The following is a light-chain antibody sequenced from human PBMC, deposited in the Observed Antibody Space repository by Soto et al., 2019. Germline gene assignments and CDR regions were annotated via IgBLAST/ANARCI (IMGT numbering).Light chain of an antibody. CDR2: GAS. CDR1: QSVSSSY. CDR3: QQYGRSRT. V-gene: IGKV3-20*01. Sequence: EIALTQSPGTLSLSPGERATLSCRASQSVSSSYLAWYQQKPGQAPRLLIYGASFRATGIPDRFSGSGSGTDFTLTISALEPEDFAVYYCQQYGRSRTFGQGTKVEIK. J-gene: IGKJ1*01.